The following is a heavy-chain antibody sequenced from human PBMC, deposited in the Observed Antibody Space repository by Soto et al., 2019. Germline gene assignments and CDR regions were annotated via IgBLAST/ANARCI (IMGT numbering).Heavy chain of an antibody. D-gene: IGHD1-7*01. CDR3: ARVFSNFLKHFDS. J-gene: IGHJ4*02. CDR1: GDSIASGRFS. V-gene: IGHV4-30-2*01. CDR2: IYHNEHT. Sequence: SETLSLTCALSGDSIASGRFSWCWVRQPPGKGLEWIGYIYHNEHTYYNPSLRSRVTISVDRSKNQFSLKLTSVTAADTAMYYCARVFSNFLKHFDSWGQGILVTVSS.